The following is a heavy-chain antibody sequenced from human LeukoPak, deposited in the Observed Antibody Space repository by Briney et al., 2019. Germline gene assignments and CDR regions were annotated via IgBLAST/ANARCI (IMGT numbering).Heavy chain of an antibody. D-gene: IGHD6-19*01. V-gene: IGHV1-18*01. Sequence: ASVKVSCKASGYTFTSYGISWVRQAPGQGLEWMGCIIAYNGKTNYAQKLQGRVTMTTDTSTSTAYMELRSLRSDDTAVYYCARDLKMGYSSGRYSWGTGSSNDYWGQGTLVTVSS. CDR2: IIAYNGKT. CDR1: GYTFTSYG. J-gene: IGHJ4*02. CDR3: ARDLKMGYSSGRYSWGTGSSNDY.